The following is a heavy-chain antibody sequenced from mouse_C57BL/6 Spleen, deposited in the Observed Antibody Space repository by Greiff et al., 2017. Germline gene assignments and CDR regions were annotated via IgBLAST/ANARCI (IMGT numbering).Heavy chain of an antibody. Sequence: EVQLQQSGPELVKPGASVKIPCKASGYTFTDYNMDWVKQSHGKSLEWIGDINPNNGGTIYNQKFKGKATLTVDKSSSTAYMELRSLTSEDTAVYYCARRGVNYYGSTYYAMDYWGQGTSVTVSS. CDR3: ARRGVNYYGSTYYAMDY. CDR1: GYTFTDYN. V-gene: IGHV1-18*01. J-gene: IGHJ4*01. D-gene: IGHD1-1*01. CDR2: INPNNGGT.